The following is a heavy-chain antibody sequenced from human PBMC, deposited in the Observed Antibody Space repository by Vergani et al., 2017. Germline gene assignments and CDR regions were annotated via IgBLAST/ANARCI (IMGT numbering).Heavy chain of an antibody. V-gene: IGHV1-2*06. J-gene: IGHJ6*02. D-gene: IGHD2-21*02. CDR1: GITFTGYY. CDR3: AREFCGGDCYSYYYYYYGMDV. CDR2: INPNSGGT. Sequence: QVQLVQSGAEVKKSGASVKVSCKASGITFTGYYLHWVRQAPGQGLEWMGRINPNSGGTNYAQKFQGRVTMTRDASISTAYMELRGLRSDDTAVYYFAREFCGGDCYSYYYYYYGMDVWGQGTTVTVSS.